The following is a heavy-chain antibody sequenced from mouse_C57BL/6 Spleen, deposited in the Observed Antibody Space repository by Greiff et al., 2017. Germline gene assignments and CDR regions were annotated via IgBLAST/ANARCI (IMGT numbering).Heavy chain of an antibody. D-gene: IGHD2-4*01. Sequence: VQLQQSGPELVKPGASVKMSCKASGYTFTDYYMHWVKQSHGKSLEWIGDINPNNGGTNYNQKLKGKATLTVDKSSSTAYMEIRSQTSEDSAVYYCAKESDYGGWSFDGWGTGTTVTVSS. CDR1: GYTFTDYY. J-gene: IGHJ1*03. V-gene: IGHV1-22*01. CDR2: INPNNGGT. CDR3: AKESDYGGWSFDG.